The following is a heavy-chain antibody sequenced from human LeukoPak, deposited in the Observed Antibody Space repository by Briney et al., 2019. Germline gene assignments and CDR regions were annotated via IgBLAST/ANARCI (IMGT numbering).Heavy chain of an antibody. CDR2: IYIGGSA. J-gene: IGHJ5*02. CDR1: GGSISNYF. CDR3: ARGRDVQNWFDP. Sequence: SETLSLTCTVSGGSISNYFWNWIRQPAGKGLEWIGHIYIGGSAHYNPSLESRVTMSLDTSKNQFSLNLRSVTAADTAVYYCARGRDVQNWFDPWGQGTLVTVSS. D-gene: IGHD6-6*01. V-gene: IGHV4-4*07.